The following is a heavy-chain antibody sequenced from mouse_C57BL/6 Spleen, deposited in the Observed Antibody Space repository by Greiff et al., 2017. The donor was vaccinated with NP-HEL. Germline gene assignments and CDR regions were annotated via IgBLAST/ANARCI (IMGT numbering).Heavy chain of an antibody. CDR3: TMGGLDY. CDR2: IDPENGDT. D-gene: IGHD1-1*02. V-gene: IGHV14-4*01. Sequence: VQLQQSGAELVRPGASVKLSCTASGFNIKDDYMHWVKQRPEQGLEWIGWIDPENGDTEYASKLQGKATITADPSSNTPYLQLSSLTSEDTAVYYCTMGGLDYWGQGTTLTVSS. J-gene: IGHJ2*01. CDR1: GFNIKDDY.